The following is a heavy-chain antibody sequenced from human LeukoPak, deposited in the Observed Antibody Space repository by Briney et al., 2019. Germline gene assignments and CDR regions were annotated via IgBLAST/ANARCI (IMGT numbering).Heavy chain of an antibody. CDR3: ARDPTSSRYCSSTSCPGLLFDY. V-gene: IGHV1-3*01. CDR1: GYTFTSYA. CDR2: INAGNGNT. J-gene: IGHJ4*02. D-gene: IGHD2-2*01. Sequence: GASVKVSCKASGYTFTSYAMHWVRQAPGQRLEWMGWINAGNGNTKYSQKFQGRVTITRDTSASTAYMELSSLGSEDTAVYYCARDPTSSRYCSSTSCPGLLFDYWGQGTLVTVSS.